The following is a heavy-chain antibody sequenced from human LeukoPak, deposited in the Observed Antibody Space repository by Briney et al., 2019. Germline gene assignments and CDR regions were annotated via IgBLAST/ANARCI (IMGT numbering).Heavy chain of an antibody. J-gene: IGHJ4*02. D-gene: IGHD2-15*01. CDR3: ARAFCSGGSCYSYYFDY. CDR2: INPSGGST. CDR1: GYTFTSYY. V-gene: IGHV1-46*01. Sequence: ASVKVSCKASGYTFTSYYMHWVRQAPGQGLEWMGIINPSGGSTSYAQKFQGRVTMTRDTSTSTVYMELSSLRSEDTDVYYCARAFCSGGSCYSYYFDYWGQGTLVTVSS.